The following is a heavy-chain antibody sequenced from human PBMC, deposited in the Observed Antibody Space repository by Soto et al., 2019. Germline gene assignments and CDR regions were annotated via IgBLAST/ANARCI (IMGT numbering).Heavy chain of an antibody. CDR3: TRRSSGYCSGGSCYNDF. J-gene: IGHJ4*02. V-gene: IGHV3-73*02. D-gene: IGHD2-15*01. CDR1: GFTFSGSA. Sequence: EVQLVESGGGLVQPGGSLRLSCAASGFTFSGSAMHWVRQASGKGLEWVGRIRSKANCYAKAYAVSVKGRFTISRDDSKKTAYLQMNSLKTEDTTVYYCTRRSSGYCSGGSCYNDFWGQGTLVTVSS. CDR2: IRSKANCYAK.